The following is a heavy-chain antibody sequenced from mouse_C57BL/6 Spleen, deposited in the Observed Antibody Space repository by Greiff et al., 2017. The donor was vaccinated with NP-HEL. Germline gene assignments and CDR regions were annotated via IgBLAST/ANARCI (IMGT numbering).Heavy chain of an antibody. J-gene: IGHJ1*03. D-gene: IGHD1-1*01. CDR3: ARAEGAYYYGSSPYWYFDV. Sequence: DVMLVESGGGLVKPGGSLKLSCAASGFTFSSYAMSWVRQTPEKRLEWVATISDGGSYTYYPDNVKGRFTISRDNAKNNLYLQMSHLKSEDTAMYDCARAEGAYYYGSSPYWYFDVWGTGTTVTVSS. V-gene: IGHV5-4*03. CDR1: GFTFSSYA. CDR2: ISDGGSYT.